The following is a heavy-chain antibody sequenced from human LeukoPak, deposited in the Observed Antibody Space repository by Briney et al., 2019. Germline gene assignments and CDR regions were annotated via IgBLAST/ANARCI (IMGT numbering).Heavy chain of an antibody. D-gene: IGHD3-9*01. CDR2: IYPGDSHA. CDR1: GYNFSRYW. CDR3: ARLNDILTGPFDY. Sequence: RGESLKISCKGSGYNFSRYWIGWVRQMPGRGLEWVGVIYPGDSHAIYSPSFQGQVTLSADKSISTAYLQWSGLTTSDTAMYYCARLNDILTGPFDYWGQGTLVTVSS. V-gene: IGHV5-51*01. J-gene: IGHJ4*02.